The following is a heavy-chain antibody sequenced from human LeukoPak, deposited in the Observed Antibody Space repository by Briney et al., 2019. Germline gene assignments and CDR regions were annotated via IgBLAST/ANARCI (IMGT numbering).Heavy chain of an antibody. CDR3: AKDIWYYYDSSGYPNPAFDI. CDR1: GFTFDDYA. J-gene: IGHJ3*02. CDR2: ISWNSGSI. Sequence: PGGSLRLSCAASGFTFDDYAMHWVRQAPGKGLEWVSGISWNSGSIGYVDSVKGRFTISRDNAKNSLYLQMNSLRAEDTALYYCAKDIWYYYDSSGYPNPAFDIWGQGTMVTVSS. V-gene: IGHV3-9*01. D-gene: IGHD3-22*01.